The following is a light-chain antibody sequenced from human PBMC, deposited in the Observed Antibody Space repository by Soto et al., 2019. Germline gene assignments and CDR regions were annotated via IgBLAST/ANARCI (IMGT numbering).Light chain of an antibody. CDR3: QQFNSWPRT. Sequence: EIVMTQSPATLSVSPGERVTLSCRASQSISSDLAWYQQKPGQAPRLLIYGASTRATGIPSRFGGSGSGTEFTLTINSLQSEDFAIYYCQQFNSWPRTFGQGTKV. CDR2: GAS. V-gene: IGKV3-15*01. J-gene: IGKJ1*01. CDR1: QSISSD.